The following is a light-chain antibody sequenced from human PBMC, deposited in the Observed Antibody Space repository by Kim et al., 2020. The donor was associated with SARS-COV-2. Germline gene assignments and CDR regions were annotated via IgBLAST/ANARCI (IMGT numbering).Light chain of an antibody. CDR2: EAS. Sequence: DIQMTQSPSTLSVSVGDRVTITCRASQSIGTWLAWYQQKPGKAPRLLIYEASNLDSGVPSRFSGSGSGTEFTLTISSLQTDDFATYYCQHYNRSPGLTFGGGTKV. CDR3: QHYNRSPGLT. CDR1: QSIGTW. J-gene: IGKJ4*01. V-gene: IGKV1-5*03.